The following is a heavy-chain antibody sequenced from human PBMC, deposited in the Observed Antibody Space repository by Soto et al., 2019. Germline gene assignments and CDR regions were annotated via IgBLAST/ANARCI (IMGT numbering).Heavy chain of an antibody. J-gene: IGHJ4*02. Sequence: PGESLKLSCKASGYSFTNSWISWVRQMPGKGLEWMGRIDASDSYTSYSPSFQGHVTISADKSISTAYLQWSSLKASDTAIYYCAIRGASQWLKFWGQGTLVTVSS. CDR1: GYSFTNSW. D-gene: IGHD6-19*01. CDR3: AIRGASQWLKF. V-gene: IGHV5-10-1*01. CDR2: IDASDSYT.